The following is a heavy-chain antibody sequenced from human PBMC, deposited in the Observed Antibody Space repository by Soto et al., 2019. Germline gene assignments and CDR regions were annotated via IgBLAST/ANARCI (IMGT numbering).Heavy chain of an antibody. CDR3: ARESGDIVVVPTTTEVYGMDV. CDR2: INAGNGNT. Sequence: ASVKVSCKASGYTLTSYAMHWVRQAPGQRLEWMGWINAGNGNTKYSQKFQDRVTITRDTSAITAYMELSSLRSEDTAVYYCARESGDIVVVPTTTEVYGMDVWGQ. D-gene: IGHD2-2*01. J-gene: IGHJ6*02. V-gene: IGHV1-3*01. CDR1: GYTLTSYA.